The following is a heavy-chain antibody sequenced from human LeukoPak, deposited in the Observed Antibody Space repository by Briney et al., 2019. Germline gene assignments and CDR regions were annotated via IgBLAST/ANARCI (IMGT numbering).Heavy chain of an antibody. J-gene: IGHJ5*02. Sequence: SETLSLTCAVYGGSFSGYYWSWIRQPPGKGLEWIGEINHSGSTNYNPSLKSRVTISVDTSKNQFSLKLSSVTAADTAVYYCALGVRGVANWFDPWGQGTLVTVSS. CDR1: GGSFSGYY. D-gene: IGHD3-10*01. CDR2: INHSGST. CDR3: ALGVRGVANWFDP. V-gene: IGHV4-34*01.